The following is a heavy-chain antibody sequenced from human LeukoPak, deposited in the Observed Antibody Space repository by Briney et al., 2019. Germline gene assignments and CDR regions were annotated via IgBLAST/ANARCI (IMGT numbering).Heavy chain of an antibody. CDR1: GYTFTSYA. CDR2: INADNGNT. CDR3: SLVDYGDY. J-gene: IGHJ4*02. V-gene: IGHV1-3*01. D-gene: IGHD2-15*01. Sequence: ASVKVSCKASGYTFTSYAVHWVRQAPGQRLEWMGWINADNGNTKYLQKFQGRVTLTRDTSASTAYMELSSLRSEDTAVYYCSLVDYGDYWGQGTLVTVSS.